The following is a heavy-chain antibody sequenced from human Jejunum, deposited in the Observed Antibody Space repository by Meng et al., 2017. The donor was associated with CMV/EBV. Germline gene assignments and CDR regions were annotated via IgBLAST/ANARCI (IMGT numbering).Heavy chain of an antibody. D-gene: IGHD4/OR15-4a*01. J-gene: IGHJ4*02. CDR2: INPGGYT. CDR3: AREVLVTMVTTRRRYFDY. V-gene: IGHV4-34*01. CDR1: ESLSGHY. Sequence: ESLSGHYWSWIRQSPGKGLQWIGQINPGGYTYHDASLKSRVTSSMDTSKNQFSLNLASVTAADTAVYYCAREVLVTMVTTRRRYFDYWGQGALVTVSS.